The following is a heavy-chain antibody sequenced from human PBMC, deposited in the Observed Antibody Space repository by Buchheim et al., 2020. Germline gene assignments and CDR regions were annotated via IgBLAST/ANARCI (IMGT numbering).Heavy chain of an antibody. V-gene: IGHV3-30*14. CDR3: ARDLFLGGSMDA. CDR1: GFTFSTYA. CDR2: ISHDGSGK. Sequence: QVQLVESGGSVVQPGASLRLSCAASGFTFSTYALHWVRQAPGKGLEWVAVISHDGSGKHYTDSVEGGFSISRDNSRDTVYLQMNSLRPEDTAVYYCARDLFLGGSMDACGQGTT. J-gene: IGHJ6*02. D-gene: IGHD3-10*01.